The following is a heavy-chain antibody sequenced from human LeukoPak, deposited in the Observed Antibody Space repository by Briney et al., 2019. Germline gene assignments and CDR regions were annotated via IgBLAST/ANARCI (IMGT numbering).Heavy chain of an antibody. D-gene: IGHD6-19*01. CDR3: ARDLGHIAVAGKVRVFDY. J-gene: IGHJ4*02. V-gene: IGHV1-3*01. CDR2: INAGNGNK. CDR1: GYTFTSYA. Sequence: GASVKVSCKASGYTFTSYAMHWVRQAPGQRLEWMGWINAGNGNKKYSQKFQVRVTITRDTSASTAYMELSSLSSEDTAVYYCARDLGHIAVAGKVRVFDYWGEGTLVSVCS.